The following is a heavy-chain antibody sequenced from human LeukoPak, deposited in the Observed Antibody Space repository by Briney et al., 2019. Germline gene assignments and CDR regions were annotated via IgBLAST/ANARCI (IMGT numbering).Heavy chain of an antibody. CDR3: ASWYDSSGYISRSYFDY. CDR2: INPSGGST. D-gene: IGHD3-22*01. V-gene: IGHV1-46*01. J-gene: IGHJ4*02. Sequence: ASVKVSCKASGYTFTSYYMYWVRQAPGQGLEWMGIINPSGGSTSYAQKFQGRVTMTRDTSTSTVYMELSSLRSEDTAVYYCASWYDSSGYISRSYFDYWGQGTLVTVSS. CDR1: GYTFTSYY.